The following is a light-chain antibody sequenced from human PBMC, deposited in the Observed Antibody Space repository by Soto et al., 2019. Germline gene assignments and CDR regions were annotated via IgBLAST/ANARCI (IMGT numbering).Light chain of an antibody. V-gene: IGLV2-14*01. Sequence: QSALTQPASVSGSPGQSITISCTGTSIDVSGYNYVSWYQQHPGKAPKLMIYEVNNRPSGVSNRFSGSKSGNTASLTISGLQAEDDADYYCTSYTSSITYVFGTGTKLTVL. CDR2: EVN. J-gene: IGLJ1*01. CDR1: SIDVSGYNY. CDR3: TSYTSSITYV.